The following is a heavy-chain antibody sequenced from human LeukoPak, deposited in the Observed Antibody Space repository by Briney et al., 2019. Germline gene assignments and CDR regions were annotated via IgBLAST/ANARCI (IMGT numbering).Heavy chain of an antibody. Sequence: GGSLRLSCAASGFTFSSYSMNWVRQAPGKGLEWVSSISSSSSYIYYADSVKGRFTISRDDAKNSLYLQMNSLRAEDTAVYYCARASTWTDAFDIWGQGTMVTVSS. D-gene: IGHD3/OR15-3a*01. J-gene: IGHJ3*02. CDR2: ISSSSSYI. CDR1: GFTFSSYS. CDR3: ARASTWTDAFDI. V-gene: IGHV3-21*01.